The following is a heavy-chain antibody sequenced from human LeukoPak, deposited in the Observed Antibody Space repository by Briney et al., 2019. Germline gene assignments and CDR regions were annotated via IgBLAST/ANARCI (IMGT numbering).Heavy chain of an antibody. D-gene: IGHD5-24*01. CDR2: IYYSGST. Sequence: SETLSLTCTVSGGSTSSYYWSWIRQPPGKGLEWIGYIYYSGSTNYNPSLKSRVTISVDTSKNQFSLKLSSVTAADTAVYYCARHGRRDGYNYFVYWGQGTLVTVSS. CDR1: GGSTSSYY. CDR3: ARHGRRDGYNYFVY. J-gene: IGHJ4*02. V-gene: IGHV4-59*01.